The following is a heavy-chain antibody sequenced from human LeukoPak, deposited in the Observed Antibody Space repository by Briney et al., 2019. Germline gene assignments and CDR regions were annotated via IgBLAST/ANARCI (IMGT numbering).Heavy chain of an antibody. J-gene: IGHJ6*02. V-gene: IGHV3-49*04. CDR2: IRSKAYGGTT. D-gene: IGHD5-18*01. CDR3: TRLNSYGYFDGMDV. Sequence: PGGSLRLSCAASGITFSGYSMNWVRQAPGKGLEWVGFIRSKAYGGTTEYAASVKGRFTISRDDSKSIAYLQMNSLKTEDTAVYYCTRLNSYGYFDGMDVWGQGTTVTVSS. CDR1: GITFSGYS.